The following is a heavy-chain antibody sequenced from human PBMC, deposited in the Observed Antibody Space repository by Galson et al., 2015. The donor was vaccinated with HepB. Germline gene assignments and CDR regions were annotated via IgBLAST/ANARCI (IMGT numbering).Heavy chain of an antibody. J-gene: IGHJ1*01. V-gene: IGHV1-2*06. CDR3: AKERGAGSWYLQC. D-gene: IGHD6-13*01. CDR1: GYTFTGYY. Sequence: SVKVSCKASGYTFTGYYIHWVRQAPGQGLEWLGRINPNSGVTNYAQKFQGGVTMTRDTAISTAYMELSRLTSDDTAVYYCAKERGAGSWYLQCWGQGTLVTVSS. CDR2: INPNSGVT.